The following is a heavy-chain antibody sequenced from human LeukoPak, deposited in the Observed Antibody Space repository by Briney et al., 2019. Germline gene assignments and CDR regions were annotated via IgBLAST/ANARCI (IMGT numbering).Heavy chain of an antibody. CDR1: GGSISSSSYY. CDR2: IYYSGST. Sequence: KTSETLSLTCTVSGGSISSSSYYWGWIRQPPGKGLEWIGSIYYSGSTYYNPSLKSQVTISVDTSKNQFSLKLSSVTAADTAVYYCARRLVGATAPFDYWGQGTLVTVSS. V-gene: IGHV4-39*01. D-gene: IGHD1-26*01. J-gene: IGHJ4*02. CDR3: ARRLVGATAPFDY.